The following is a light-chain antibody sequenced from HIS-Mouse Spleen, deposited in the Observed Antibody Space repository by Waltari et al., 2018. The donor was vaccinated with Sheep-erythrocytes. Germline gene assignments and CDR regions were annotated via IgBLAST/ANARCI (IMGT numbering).Light chain of an antibody. V-gene: IGKV1-39*01. Sequence: DIQMTQSPSSLSASVGDRVTITSRASQSISSYLNWYQQKPGKAPKLLFYAASSLQSGVPSRFSGSGSGTDFTLTISSLQPEDFATYYCQQSYSTPQFTFGPGTKVDIK. CDR1: QSISSY. CDR2: AAS. J-gene: IGKJ3*01. CDR3: QQSYSTPQFT.